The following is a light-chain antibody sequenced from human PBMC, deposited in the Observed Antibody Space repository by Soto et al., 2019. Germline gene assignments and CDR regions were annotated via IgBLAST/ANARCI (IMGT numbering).Light chain of an antibody. CDR2: DAS. J-gene: IGKJ4*01. Sequence: EIVLTQSPATLSLSPGERATLSCRASQSIRSDLLWYQQKPGQAPRLLIYDASSRTTGIPARFSGSGSGTDFTLTISSLEPEDFAVYYCQERSNWPRLTFGGGTKVEIK. V-gene: IGKV3-11*01. CDR3: QERSNWPRLT. CDR1: QSIRSD.